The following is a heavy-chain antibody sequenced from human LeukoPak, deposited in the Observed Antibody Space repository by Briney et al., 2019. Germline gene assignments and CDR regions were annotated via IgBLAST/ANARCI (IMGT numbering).Heavy chain of an antibody. CDR2: IRSTANGYAT. CDR3: TRPSHLWVPVAQAGY. J-gene: IGHJ4*02. CDR1: GFTFSGSA. D-gene: IGHD3-16*01. V-gene: IGHV3-73*01. Sequence: GGSLRLSCAASGFTFSGSALHWVRQASGKGLEWVGRIRSTANGYATAYAASVKGRFTISRDDSKNTAYLQMDSLKTEDTAVYYCTRPSHLWVPVAQAGYWGQGTLVTVSS.